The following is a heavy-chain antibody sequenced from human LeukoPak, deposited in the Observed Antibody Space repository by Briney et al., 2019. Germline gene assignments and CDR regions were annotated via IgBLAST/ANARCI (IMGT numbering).Heavy chain of an antibody. CDR1: GFTFGDYA. CDR2: IRSKAYGGTT. J-gene: IGHJ4*02. D-gene: IGHD3-3*01. V-gene: IGHV3-49*03. CDR3: TRGRRPIFAVVTHFDY. Sequence: PGGSLRLSCTASGFTFGDYAMSWSRQAPGKGLEWVGFIRSKAYGGTTEHAASVKGRFTISRDDSKSIAYLQMNSLKTEDTAVYYCTRGRRPIFAVVTHFDYWGQGTLVTVSS.